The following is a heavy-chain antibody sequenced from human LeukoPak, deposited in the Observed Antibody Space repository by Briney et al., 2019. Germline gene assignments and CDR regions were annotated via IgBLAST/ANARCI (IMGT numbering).Heavy chain of an antibody. Sequence: ASVKVSCKVSGYTLTELSMHWVRQAPGKGLEWMGGFDPEDGETIYAQKFQGRVTITRDTSTSTVYMELSSLRSDDTAVYYCARGGLYYDSSAHFDYWGQGTLVTVSS. J-gene: IGHJ4*02. CDR3: ARGGLYYDSSAHFDY. D-gene: IGHD3-22*01. V-gene: IGHV1-24*01. CDR2: FDPEDGET. CDR1: GYTLTELS.